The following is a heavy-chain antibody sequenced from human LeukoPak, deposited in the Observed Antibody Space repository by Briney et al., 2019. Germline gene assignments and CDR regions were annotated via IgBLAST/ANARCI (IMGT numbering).Heavy chain of an antibody. J-gene: IGHJ5*02. CDR3: ARQSVGATYEFSWFDP. D-gene: IGHD1-26*01. V-gene: IGHV5-51*01. CDR1: GYSFTSYW. Sequence: GESPKISCKGSGYSFTSYWIGWVRQMPGKGLEWMGIIYPGDSDTRYSPSFQGQVTISADKSISTAYLQWSSLKASDTAMYYCARQSVGATYEFSWFDPWGQGTLVTVSS. CDR2: IYPGDSDT.